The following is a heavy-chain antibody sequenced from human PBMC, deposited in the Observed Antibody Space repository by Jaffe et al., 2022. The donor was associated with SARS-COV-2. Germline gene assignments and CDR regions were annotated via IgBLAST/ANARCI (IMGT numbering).Heavy chain of an antibody. CDR1: GFTFSNFG. D-gene: IGHD2-15*01. CDR2: ISGSGLST. V-gene: IGHV3-23*04. J-gene: IGHJ3*02. CDR3: AKDRGGTVPHDAFDI. Sequence: EVQLVESGGGLVQPGGSLRLSCAASGFTFSNFGMSWVRQAPGKGLEWVSRISGSGLSTYYADSVKGRFTISRDNSKTTLYLQMISLRAGDTAVYYCAKDRGGTVPHDAFDIWGQGTMVAVSS.